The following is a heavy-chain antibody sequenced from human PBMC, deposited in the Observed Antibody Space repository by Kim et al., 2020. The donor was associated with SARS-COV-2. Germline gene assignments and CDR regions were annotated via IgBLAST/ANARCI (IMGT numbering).Heavy chain of an antibody. CDR3: ARTRITMIVVVTHFDY. J-gene: IGHJ4*02. Sequence: LKSRVTISVDTSKNQFSLKLSSGTAADTAVYYCARTRITMIVVVTHFDYWGQGTLVTVSS. V-gene: IGHV4-31*02. D-gene: IGHD3-22*01.